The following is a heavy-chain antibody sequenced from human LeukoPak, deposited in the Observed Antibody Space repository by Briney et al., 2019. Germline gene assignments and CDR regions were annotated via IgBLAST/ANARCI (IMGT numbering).Heavy chain of an antibody. V-gene: IGHV3-21*01. CDR1: GFTFSSYS. D-gene: IGHD2-8*01. J-gene: IGHJ6*02. CDR2: ISSSSSYI. CDR3: ARASDIVLMVYAVYYGMDV. Sequence: PGGSLRLSCAASGFTFSSYSMNWVRQAPGMGLEWVSSISSSSSYIYYADSVKGRFTISRDNAKNSLYLQMNSLRAEDTAVYYCARASDIVLMVYAVYYGMDVWGQGTTVTVSS.